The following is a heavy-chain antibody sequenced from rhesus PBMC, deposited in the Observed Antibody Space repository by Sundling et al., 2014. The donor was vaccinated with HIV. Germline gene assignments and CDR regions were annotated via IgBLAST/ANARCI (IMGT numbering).Heavy chain of an antibody. CDR3: AIRRAVVSSGGFDV. D-gene: IGHD2-39*02. J-gene: IGHJ5-1*01. Sequence: QVQLQESGPGLVKPSETLSLTCAVSGGSISDTYRWTWIRQPPGKGLEWIGYISGSSGSTDYNPSLKSRVTISRDTSKNQFSLNLNSVTAADTAVYYCAIRRAVVSSGGFDVWGPGVFVTVSS. V-gene: IGHV4-65*01. CDR2: ISGSSGST. CDR1: GGSISDTYR.